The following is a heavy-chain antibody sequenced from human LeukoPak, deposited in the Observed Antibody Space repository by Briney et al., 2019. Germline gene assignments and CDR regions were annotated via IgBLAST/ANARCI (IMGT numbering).Heavy chain of an antibody. CDR3: ARGASDPSYNWIH. CDR1: GFTFSSYW. J-gene: IGHJ4*02. CDR2: INSDGSST. D-gene: IGHD1-20*01. Sequence: GGSLRLSCAASGFTFSSYWMHWVRQAPGKGLVWVSRINSDGSSTSYADSVKGRFTISRDNAKNTLYLQMNSLRAEDTAVYYCARGASDPSYNWIHWGQGTLVTVSS. V-gene: IGHV3-74*01.